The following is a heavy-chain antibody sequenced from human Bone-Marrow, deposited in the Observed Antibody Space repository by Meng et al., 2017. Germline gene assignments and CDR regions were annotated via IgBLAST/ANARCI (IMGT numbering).Heavy chain of an antibody. D-gene: IGHD6-13*01. CDR2: IYYTGST. CDR1: GGSISNYF. J-gene: IGHJ6*02. V-gene: IGHV4-59*01. Sequence: GSLRLSCTVSGGSISNYFWSWIRQPPGKGLEWIGYIYYTGSTDYNPSLKRRVTISVDTSKNQLSLKLSSVTAADTAIYYCARTSRGDYYYGIDVWGQGTTVTVSS. CDR3: ARTSRGDYYYGIDV.